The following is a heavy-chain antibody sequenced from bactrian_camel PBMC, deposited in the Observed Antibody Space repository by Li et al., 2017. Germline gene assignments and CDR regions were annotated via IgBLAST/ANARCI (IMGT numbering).Heavy chain of an antibody. CDR1: GFADNNYP. CDR2: INRCSSST. D-gene: IGHD7*01. Sequence: HVQLVESGGGPVQAGGSLRLSCAFSGFADNNYPMAWFRQAPGKEREGVAVINRCSSSTKYVDSVKGRFTLSKDGDKDTQYLQMNSLKPDDSGTYYCAYESGTTPDLCRRRGPGGYFGQRTQVT. V-gene: IGHV3S26*01. J-gene: IGHJ4*01.